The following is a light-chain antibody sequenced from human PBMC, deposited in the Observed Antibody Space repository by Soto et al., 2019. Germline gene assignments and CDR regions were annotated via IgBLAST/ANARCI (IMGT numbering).Light chain of an antibody. J-gene: IGKJ1*01. CDR3: LQAIQIRVE. Sequence: DSVMTQFPLSLSVTPGEPASISCRSSQSLLHSDGYYYLDWYVQKPGQSPQLLIYLGSNRASGVPDRVSGSGCGTDFTLKISRVVAEDVGVYYCLQAIQIRVEFGQETKV. CDR1: QSLLHSDGYYY. V-gene: IGKV2-28*01. CDR2: LGS.